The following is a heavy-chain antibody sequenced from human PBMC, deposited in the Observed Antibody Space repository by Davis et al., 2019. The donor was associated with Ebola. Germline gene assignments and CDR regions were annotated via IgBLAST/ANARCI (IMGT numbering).Heavy chain of an antibody. Sequence: GESLKISCAASGFTFSSYAMSWVRQAPGKGLEWVSAISGSGGSTYYADSVKGRFTISRDNSKNTLYLQMNSLRAEDTAVYYCARGLAIWSGSTLYYYYGMDVWGQGTTVTVSS. CDR3: ARGLAIWSGSTLYYYYGMDV. J-gene: IGHJ6*02. CDR1: GFTFSSYA. CDR2: ISGSGGST. V-gene: IGHV3-23*01. D-gene: IGHD3-3*01.